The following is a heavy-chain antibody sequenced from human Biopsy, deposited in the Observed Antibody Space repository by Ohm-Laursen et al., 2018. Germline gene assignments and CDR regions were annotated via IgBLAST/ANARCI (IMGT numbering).Heavy chain of an antibody. CDR3: ATKLTGYFHH. CDR2: NIPILGTG. J-gene: IGHJ1*01. D-gene: IGHD3-9*01. CDR1: GGTFSNYG. V-gene: IGHV1-69*06. Sequence: SVKVSCKAPGGTFSNYGVNWVRQAPGQGLEWLGGNIPILGTGNYAQKFQDRVTVAADTSTSTATMELCSLRSDDTAVYYCATKLTGYFHHWGQGTLVSVSS.